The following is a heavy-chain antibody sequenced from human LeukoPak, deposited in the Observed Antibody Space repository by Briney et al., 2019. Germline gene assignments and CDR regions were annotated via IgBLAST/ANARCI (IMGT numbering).Heavy chain of an antibody. CDR2: IKPDGSAQ. J-gene: IGHJ4*02. Sequence: GGSLRLSCAASGFTFSNSWMSWVRQAPGKGLEWVATIKPDGSAQYYVDSVKGRFTISRDNAKNSLFLQINSLRAEDTAVYYCARAPYYDILTGYYNSFEYWGQGTLVTVSS. V-gene: IGHV3-7*01. CDR1: GFTFSNSW. CDR3: ARAPYYDILTGYYNSFEY. D-gene: IGHD3-9*01.